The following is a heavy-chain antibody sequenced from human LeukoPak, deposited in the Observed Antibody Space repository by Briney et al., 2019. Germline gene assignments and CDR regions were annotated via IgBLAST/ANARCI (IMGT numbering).Heavy chain of an antibody. V-gene: IGHV1-18*01. CDR1: GYTFTSYG. CDR3: ASGRIYYGSGSYYYYYYGMDV. CDR2: ISAYNGNT. D-gene: IGHD3-10*01. J-gene: IGHJ6*02. Sequence: ASVKVSCKASGYTFTSYGISWVRQAPGQGLEWMGWISAYNGNTNYAQKLQGRVTMITDTSTSTAYMELRSLRSDDTAVYYCASGRIYYGSGSYYYYYYGMDVWGQGTTVTVSS.